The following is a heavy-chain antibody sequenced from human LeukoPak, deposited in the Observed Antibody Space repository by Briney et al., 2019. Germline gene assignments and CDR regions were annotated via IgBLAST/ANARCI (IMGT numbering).Heavy chain of an antibody. V-gene: IGHV4-61*02. D-gene: IGHD3-22*01. J-gene: IGHJ3*02. Sequence: SETLSLTCTVSGGSISSSDYYWSWIRQPAGKGLEWIGRISSSGSTNYNPSLKSRVTISVDTSKNQFSLKLSSVTAADTAVYFCARGPYSYDSSGAFDIWGQGTMVTVSS. CDR1: GGSISSSDYY. CDR3: ARGPYSYDSSGAFDI. CDR2: ISSSGST.